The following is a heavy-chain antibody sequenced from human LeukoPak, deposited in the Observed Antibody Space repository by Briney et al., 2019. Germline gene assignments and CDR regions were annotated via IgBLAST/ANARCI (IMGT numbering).Heavy chain of an antibody. CDR2: INPNSGGT. CDR3: ARGPLRGYSYGYSY. D-gene: IGHD5-18*01. V-gene: IGHV1-2*02. Sequence: GASVKVSCKASGYTFTGYYMHWVRQAPGQGLEWMGWINPNSGGTNYAQKFQGRVTMTRDTSISTAYMELSRLRSDDTAVYYCARGPLRGYSYGYSYWGQGTLVTVSS. J-gene: IGHJ4*02. CDR1: GYTFTGYY.